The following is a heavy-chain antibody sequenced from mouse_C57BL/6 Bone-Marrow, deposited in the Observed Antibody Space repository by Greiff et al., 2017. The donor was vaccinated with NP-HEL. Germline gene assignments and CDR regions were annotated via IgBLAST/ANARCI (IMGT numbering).Heavy chain of an antibody. CDR3: ARPPIYYDYAPYFDV. CDR1: GYTFTSYW. D-gene: IGHD2-4*01. Sequence: VKLQQPGAELVKPGASVKLSCKASGYTFTSYWMHWVKQRPGQGLEWIGMIHPNSGSTNYNEKFKSKATLTVDKSSSTAYMQLSSLTSEDSAVYYCARPPIYYDYAPYFDVWGTGTTVTVSS. V-gene: IGHV1-64*01. CDR2: IHPNSGST. J-gene: IGHJ1*03.